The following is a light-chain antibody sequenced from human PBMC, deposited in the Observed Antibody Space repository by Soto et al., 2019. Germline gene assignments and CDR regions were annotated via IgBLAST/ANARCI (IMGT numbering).Light chain of an antibody. CDR1: QSITNY. J-gene: IGKJ1*01. CDR2: AAS. Sequence: DIQMTQSSSSLSASVGDRVTITCRASQSITNYLNWYQQKPGKAPKLLIYAASSLQSGVPSRFSGSESGTDFTLSISSLQPEDFATYYCQQSYSTPWTFGQGTKVEIK. V-gene: IGKV1-39*01. CDR3: QQSYSTPWT.